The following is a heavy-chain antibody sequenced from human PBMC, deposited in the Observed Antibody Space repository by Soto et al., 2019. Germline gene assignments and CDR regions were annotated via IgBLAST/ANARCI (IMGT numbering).Heavy chain of an antibody. CDR1: GYTFSDYY. Sequence: APGKVSFQASGYTFSDYYLHWVGQAPGQGLEGMGWINPNSGGTKYAHKFQGWVTMTRDTSIKTAYMELSRLTSDDTAVYYCARESGGATATLDYYYFYMDVWGKGTTVTVSS. CDR3: ARESGGATATLDYYYFYMDV. CDR2: INPNSGGT. V-gene: IGHV1-2*04. J-gene: IGHJ6*03. D-gene: IGHD5-12*01.